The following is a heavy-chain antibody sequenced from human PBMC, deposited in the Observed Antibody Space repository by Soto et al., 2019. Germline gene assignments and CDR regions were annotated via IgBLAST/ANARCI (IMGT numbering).Heavy chain of an antibody. Sequence: QVHLQESGPGLVKPSATLSLTCTVSGGTIDSYYWTWIRQPPGKGLEWIGYVHYSGSTRYNPSLKSRVTTSVDTSKNQFSLELTSVTAADTAVYYCAREGKFDTDGSFFFQTFNFWGRGTLVAVSS. CDR3: AREGKFDTDGSFFFQTFNF. CDR2: VHYSGST. CDR1: GGTIDSYY. D-gene: IGHD3-9*01. V-gene: IGHV4-59*01. J-gene: IGHJ2*01.